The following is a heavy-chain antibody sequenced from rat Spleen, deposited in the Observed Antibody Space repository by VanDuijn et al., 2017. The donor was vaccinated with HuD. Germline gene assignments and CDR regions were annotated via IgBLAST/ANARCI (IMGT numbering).Heavy chain of an antibody. J-gene: IGHJ1*01. CDR2: IWGNGNA. D-gene: IGHD1-9*01. CDR3: ARDSTYPWGYFDF. V-gene: IGHV2-13*01. CDR1: GFSLSNYG. Sequence: QVQLEESGPGLVQPSQTLSLTCTVSGFSLSNYGVFWVRQPPGKGLEWMGVIWGNGNANYNSVLKSRLSISRDTSKSQVFLKMNSLQTGDTATYYCARDSTYPWGYFDFWGPGTMVTVSS.